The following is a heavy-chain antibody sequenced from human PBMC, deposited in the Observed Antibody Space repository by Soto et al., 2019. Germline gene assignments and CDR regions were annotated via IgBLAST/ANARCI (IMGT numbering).Heavy chain of an antibody. J-gene: IGHJ4*02. V-gene: IGHV4-31*02. D-gene: IGHD3-22*01. CDR1: GFTFSSYA. CDR3: ARGGAQDYYDSSGLFDY. CDR2: IYYSGST. Sequence: VQLLESGGGLVQPGGSLRLSCAASGFTFSSYAMSWVRQAPGKGLEWIGYIYYSGSTYYNPSLKSRVTISVDTSKNPFSLKLSSVTAADTAVYYCARGGAQDYYDSSGLFDYWGQGTLVTVSS.